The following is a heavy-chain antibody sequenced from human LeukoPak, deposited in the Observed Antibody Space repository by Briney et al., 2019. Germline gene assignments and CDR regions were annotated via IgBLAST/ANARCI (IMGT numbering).Heavy chain of an antibody. CDR1: GFTFTSYA. J-gene: IGHJ3*02. CDR2: ISGSGLRT. Sequence: GGSLRLSCAASGFTFTSYAMSWVRQAPGQGLEWVSAISGSGLRTYYADSVKGRFTISRDISKNTLYLQMDSLRAEDTAVYYCAKDRVAMVVVVAFDIWGQGTMVTVSS. V-gene: IGHV3-23*01. CDR3: AKDRVAMVVVVAFDI. D-gene: IGHD3-22*01.